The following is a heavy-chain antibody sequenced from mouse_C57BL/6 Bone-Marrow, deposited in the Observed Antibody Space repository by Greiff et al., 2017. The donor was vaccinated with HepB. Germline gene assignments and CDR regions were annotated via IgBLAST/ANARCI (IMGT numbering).Heavy chain of an antibody. CDR1: GYSFTGYY. CDR2: INPSTGGT. CDR3: AREGAYFDY. Sequence: EVKLVESGPELVKPGASVKISCKASGYSFTGYYMHWVKQSSEKSLEWIGEINPSTGGTSYNQKFKGKATLTVDKSSSTAYMQLKSLTSEDSAVYYCAREGAYFDYWGQGTTLTVSS. V-gene: IGHV1-43*01. J-gene: IGHJ2*01.